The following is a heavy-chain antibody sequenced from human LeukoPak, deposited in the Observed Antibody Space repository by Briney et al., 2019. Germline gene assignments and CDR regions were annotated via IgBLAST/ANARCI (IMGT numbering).Heavy chain of an antibody. D-gene: IGHD6-13*01. J-gene: IGHJ4*02. Sequence: PSETLSLTCSVSGGSIRSYNWNWIRQPPGKGLEWIGYISDSGCTNYNPSLKSRVTMSVDTSMNQFSLKLSSLTAADTAVYYCARSILAAAIWGQGILVTVSS. CDR1: GGSIRSYN. V-gene: IGHV4-59*01. CDR2: ISDSGCT. CDR3: ARSILAAAI.